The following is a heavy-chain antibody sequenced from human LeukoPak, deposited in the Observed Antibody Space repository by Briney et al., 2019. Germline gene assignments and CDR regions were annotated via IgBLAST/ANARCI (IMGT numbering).Heavy chain of an antibody. CDR2: IKQDGSEK. Sequence: PGGSLRLSCAASGFTFSSYWMSWVRQAPGKGLEWVANIKQDGSEKYYVDSVKGRFTISRDSAKDSLFLQMNSLRAEDTAVYYCARALHDSSGYYFDYWGQGTLVTVSS. CDR1: GFTFSSYW. J-gene: IGHJ4*02. V-gene: IGHV3-7*01. D-gene: IGHD3-22*01. CDR3: ARALHDSSGYYFDY.